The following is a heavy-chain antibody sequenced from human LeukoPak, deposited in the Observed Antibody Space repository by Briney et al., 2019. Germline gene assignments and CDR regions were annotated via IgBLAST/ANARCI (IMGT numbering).Heavy chain of an antibody. D-gene: IGHD3-10*01. V-gene: IGHV4-34*01. J-gene: IGHJ5*02. Sequence: SETLSLTCAVYGGSFSGYYWSWIRQPPGKGLEWIGEINHSGSTNYNPSLKSRVTISVDTSKNQFSLKLSSVTAADTAVYYCARGPYGSGSYPDWFDPWGQGTLVTVSS. CDR2: INHSGST. CDR1: GGSFSGYY. CDR3: ARGPYGSGSYPDWFDP.